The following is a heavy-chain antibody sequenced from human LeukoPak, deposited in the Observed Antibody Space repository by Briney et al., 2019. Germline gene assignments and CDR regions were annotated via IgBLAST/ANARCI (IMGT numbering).Heavy chain of an antibody. V-gene: IGHV1-46*01. J-gene: IGHJ4*02. D-gene: IGHD3-10*01. CDR3: AREQGSTMVRGLVDY. Sequence: ASVKVSCKASGYTLTSNYMHWVRQAPGQGLEWMGIINPSGGSTSYAQKFQGRISMTRDTSTSTVYMELSSLRSEDTAVYFCAREQGSTMVRGLVDYWGQGTLVTVSP. CDR1: GYTLTSNY. CDR2: INPSGGST.